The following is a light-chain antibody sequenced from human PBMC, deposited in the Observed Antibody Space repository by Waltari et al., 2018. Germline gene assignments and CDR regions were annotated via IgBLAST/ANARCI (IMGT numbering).Light chain of an antibody. V-gene: IGLV1-44*01. CDR3: ATWDDDSLYVL. Sequence: QSVLIQPPSASGAPGQRVTISCSGSRSNIGSNTVNWYRHLPGTAPKLLIHSNNLRPSGVPDRFSGSKSGTSASLAISGLQSEDEAVYYCATWDDDSLYVLFGGGTKLTVL. CDR2: SNN. J-gene: IGLJ2*01. CDR1: RSNIGSNT.